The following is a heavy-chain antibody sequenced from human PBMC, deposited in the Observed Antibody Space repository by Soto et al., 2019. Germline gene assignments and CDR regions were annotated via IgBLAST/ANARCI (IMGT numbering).Heavy chain of an antibody. CDR1: GGSISSYY. D-gene: IGHD5-18*01. V-gene: IGHV4-59*01. CDR3: ARGEYSYGYLFPFDY. Sequence: SETLSLTCTVSGGSISSYYWSWIRQPPGKGLEWIGYIYYSGSTNYNPSLKSRVTISVDTSKNQFSLKLSSVTAADTAVYYCARGEYSYGYLFPFDYWGQGTLVTVSS. CDR2: IYYSGST. J-gene: IGHJ4*02.